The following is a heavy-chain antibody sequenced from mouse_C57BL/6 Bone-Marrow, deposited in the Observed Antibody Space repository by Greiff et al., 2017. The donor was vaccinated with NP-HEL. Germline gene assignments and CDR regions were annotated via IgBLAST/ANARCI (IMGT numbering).Heavy chain of an antibody. CDR2: IYPGNSDT. D-gene: IGHD2-2*01. J-gene: IGHJ1*03. Sequence: VQLQQSGTVLARPGASVKMSCKTSGYTFTSYWMHWVKQRPGQGLEWIGAIYPGNSDTSYNQKFKGKAKLTAVTSTSTAYMELSSLTNEDSAVYYCTRWWLRRDWYFDVWGTGTTVTVSS. CDR1: GYTFTSYW. V-gene: IGHV1-5*01. CDR3: TRWWLRRDWYFDV.